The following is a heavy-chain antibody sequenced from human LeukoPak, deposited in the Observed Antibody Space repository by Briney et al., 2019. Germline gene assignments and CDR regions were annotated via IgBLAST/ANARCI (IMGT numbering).Heavy chain of an antibody. Sequence: GGSLRLSCAASGFTFSSYWMHWVRQAPGKGLVWVSRINSDGSSTSYADSVKGRFTISRDNAKNTLYLQMNSLRDEDTAVYYCVRDWGYDSSGYWQKYFDTWGQGTLVTVSS. J-gene: IGHJ4*02. D-gene: IGHD3-22*01. CDR2: INSDGSST. CDR3: VRDWGYDSSGYWQKYFDT. V-gene: IGHV3-74*01. CDR1: GFTFSSYW.